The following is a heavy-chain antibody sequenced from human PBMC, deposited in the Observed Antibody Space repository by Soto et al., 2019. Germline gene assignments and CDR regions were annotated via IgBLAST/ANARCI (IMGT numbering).Heavy chain of an antibody. J-gene: IGHJ3*02. CDR1: GFTFTRSA. CDR2: IVVXSGNT. V-gene: IGHV1-58*02. Sequence: SVKVSCKASGFTFTRSAMQWVRQARGQPLEWIGWIVVXSGNTXHTQKSPERVXXTRDMSTXXDYTQLSSMRSEHTAVYYCAAGVNWGANDAFDIWGQGTMVTVSS. CDR3: AAGVNWGANDAFDI. D-gene: IGHD7-27*01.